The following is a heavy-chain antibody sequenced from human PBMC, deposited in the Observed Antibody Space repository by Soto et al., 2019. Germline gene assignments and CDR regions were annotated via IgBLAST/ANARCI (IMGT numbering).Heavy chain of an antibody. V-gene: IGHV3-30-3*01. J-gene: IGHJ6*02. CDR3: ARGLITIFGVVAYDYYYGMDV. D-gene: IGHD3-3*01. CDR1: GFTFSSYA. Sequence: SLRLSCAASGFTFSSYAMHWVRQAPGKGLEWVAVISYDGSNKYYADSVKGRFTISRDNSKNTLYLQMNSLRAEDTAVYYCARGLITIFGVVAYDYYYGMDVWGQGTTVTVSS. CDR2: ISYDGSNK.